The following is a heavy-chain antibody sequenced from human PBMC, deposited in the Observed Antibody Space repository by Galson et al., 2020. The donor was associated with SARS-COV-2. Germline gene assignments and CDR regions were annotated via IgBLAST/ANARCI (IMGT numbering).Heavy chain of an antibody. CDR2: IWYDGSNK. Sequence: GGSLRLSCAASGFTFSSYGMHWVRQAPGKGLEWVAVIWYDGSNKYYADSVKGRFTISRDNSKNTLYLQMNSLRAEDTAVYYCARGADSSSWPKNYYYYGMDVWGQGTTVTVSS. V-gene: IGHV3-33*01. J-gene: IGHJ6*02. D-gene: IGHD6-13*01. CDR1: GFTFSSYG. CDR3: ARGADSSSWPKNYYYYGMDV.